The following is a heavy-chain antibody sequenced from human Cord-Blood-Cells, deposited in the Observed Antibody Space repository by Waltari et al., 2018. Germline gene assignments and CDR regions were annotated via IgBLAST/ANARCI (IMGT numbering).Heavy chain of an antibody. CDR1: GFTVSSNY. D-gene: IGHD6-13*01. J-gene: IGHJ4*02. CDR2: IYSGGST. Sequence: EVQLVESGGGLIQPGGSLRLSCAASGFTVSSNYLSWVRRGPGKGLEWFSVIYSGGSTYYADSVKGRFTISRDNSKNTLYLQMNSLRAEDTAVYYCARDRGRGSWRIPFDYWGQGTLVTVSS. CDR3: ARDRGRGSWRIPFDY. V-gene: IGHV3-53*01.